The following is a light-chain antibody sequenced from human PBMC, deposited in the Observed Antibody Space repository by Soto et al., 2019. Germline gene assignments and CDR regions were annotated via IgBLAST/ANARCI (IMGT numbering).Light chain of an antibody. CDR1: QGISNY. V-gene: IGKV1-27*01. Sequence: DIQMTQSPSSLSASVGDRVTITCRASQGISNYLAWYQQIPGKVPKLMISAASTFQSGVPSRFSGSGSGTDFTITISSLQPEDVATYYCQKYTNVPAFGGGTKVEIK. J-gene: IGKJ4*01. CDR3: QKYTNVPA. CDR2: AAS.